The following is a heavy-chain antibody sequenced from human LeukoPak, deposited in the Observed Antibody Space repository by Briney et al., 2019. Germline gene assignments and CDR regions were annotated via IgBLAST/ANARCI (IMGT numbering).Heavy chain of an antibody. CDR1: GFTSNSYA. Sequence: GSSLRLSCAASGFTSNSYAIHWVRQAPGKGLEWVAVISYDGSNKYLAGSVKGRFTISRDNSKNTLYLQMNSLRVEDTAVYYCARGGREIYYYYYGMDVWGQGTTVTVSS. CDR3: ARGGREIYYYYYGMDV. J-gene: IGHJ6*02. CDR2: ISYDGSNK. D-gene: IGHD1-26*01. V-gene: IGHV3-30*04.